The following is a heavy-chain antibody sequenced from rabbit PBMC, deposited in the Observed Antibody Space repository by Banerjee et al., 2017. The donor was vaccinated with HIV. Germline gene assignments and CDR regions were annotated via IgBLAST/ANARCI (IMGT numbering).Heavy chain of an antibody. CDR1: GFSFSSSYY. CDR2: IYAGSSGST. J-gene: IGHJ5*01. Sequence: QSLEESGGDLVKPGASLTLTCTASGFSFSSSYYMCWVRQAPGKGLEWIACIYAGSSGSTYYASWAKGRFTISKTSSTTVTLQMTSLTAADTATYFCAREASFSYDDYGDYWLDLWGPGTLVTVS. V-gene: IGHV1S40*01. CDR3: AREASFSYDDYGDYWLDL. D-gene: IGHD2-1*01.